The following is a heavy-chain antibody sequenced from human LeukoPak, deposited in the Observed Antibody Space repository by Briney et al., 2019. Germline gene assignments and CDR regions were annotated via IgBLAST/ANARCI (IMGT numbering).Heavy chain of an antibody. CDR1: GFTFSSYS. D-gene: IGHD3-10*01. Sequence: GGSLRLSCAASGFTFSSYSMNWVRQAPGKGLEWVSSISSSSSYIYYADSVKGRFTISRDNAKNSLYLQMNSLRAEGTAVYYCARDLAAMVRGVIGLDYWGQGTLVTVSS. CDR2: ISSSSSYI. J-gene: IGHJ4*02. V-gene: IGHV3-21*01. CDR3: ARDLAAMVRGVIGLDY.